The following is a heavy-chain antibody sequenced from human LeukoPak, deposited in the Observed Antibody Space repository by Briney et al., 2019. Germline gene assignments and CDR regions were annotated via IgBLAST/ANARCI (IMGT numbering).Heavy chain of an antibody. Sequence: SETLSLTCTVSGGSISYYYWNWIRQPPGQGLEWSGYIYYTGKTNYNTSLKSRVTISVDTYKNQFSLKLSSVTAADTAVYYCARDRLQLQSWGQGTLVTVSS. D-gene: IGHD5-24*01. V-gene: IGHV4-59*01. CDR1: GGSISYYY. CDR2: IYYTGKT. CDR3: ARDRLQLQS. J-gene: IGHJ5*02.